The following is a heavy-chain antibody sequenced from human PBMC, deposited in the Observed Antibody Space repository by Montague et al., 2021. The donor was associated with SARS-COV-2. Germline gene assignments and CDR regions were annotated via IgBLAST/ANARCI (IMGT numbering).Heavy chain of an antibody. J-gene: IGHJ4*02. CDR2: ISDSGSI. Sequence: SETLSLTCTVSGRSISSFYWSWFRQPPGKGLEWIGYISDSGSINYNPSLTSRVTMSVDTSKNQFSLKANSVTAADTAVYYCARHYSATLPAVYWGQGTLVTVSS. V-gene: IGHV4-59*08. D-gene: IGHD2-15*01. CDR1: GRSISSFY. CDR3: ARHYSATLPAVY.